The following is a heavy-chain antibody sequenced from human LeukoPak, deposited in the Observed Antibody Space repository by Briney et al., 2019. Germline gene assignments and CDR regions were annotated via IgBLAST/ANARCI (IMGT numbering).Heavy chain of an antibody. CDR1: GFTFSSYA. J-gene: IGHJ4*02. D-gene: IGHD1-14*01. V-gene: IGHV3-23*01. CDR2: ISRSGDST. CDR3: AKRRQSGIGSLYYFDH. Sequence: GGSLRLSCAASGFTFSSYAMNWVRQAPGKGLEWVSAISRSGDSTYYTDSVKGRFTISRDNSKNTLYLQMNSLRVEDTAVYYCAKRRQSGIGSLYYFDHWGQGTLVTVSS.